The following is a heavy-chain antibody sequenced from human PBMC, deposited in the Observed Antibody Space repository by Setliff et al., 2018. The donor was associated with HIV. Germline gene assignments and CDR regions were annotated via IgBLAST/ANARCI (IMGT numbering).Heavy chain of an antibody. CDR3: ARGAYCSGGSCYATLYYFDY. CDR1: GGSISSHY. J-gene: IGHJ4*02. V-gene: IGHV4-59*11. CDR2: IYYSGST. Sequence: LSLTCTVSGGSISSHYWSWIRQPPGKGLEWIGSIYYSGSTNYNPSLKSRVTISVDTSKNQFSLKLSSVTAADTAVYYCARGAYCSGGSCYATLYYFDYWGQGTLVTVSS. D-gene: IGHD2-15*01.